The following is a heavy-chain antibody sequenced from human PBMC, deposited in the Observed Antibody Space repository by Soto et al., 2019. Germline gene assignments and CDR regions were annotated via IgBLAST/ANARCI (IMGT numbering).Heavy chain of an antibody. CDR2: TSGGGSTT. CDR1: GFTFSNYT. Sequence: EVQLLESGGGLVQPGGSLRLSCAASGFTFSNYTMSWVRQAPGRGREWVSRTSGGGSTTFHADSVKGRFTVSRDNSENNLYLQMDSLRGEDSAVYYCRFVDVSGGKDYWGQGTLVTVSS. J-gene: IGHJ4*02. D-gene: IGHD5-12*01. CDR3: RFVDVSGGKDY. V-gene: IGHV3-23*01.